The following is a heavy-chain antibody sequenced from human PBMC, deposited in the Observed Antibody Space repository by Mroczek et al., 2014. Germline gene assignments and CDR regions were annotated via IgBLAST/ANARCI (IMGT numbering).Heavy chain of an antibody. D-gene: IGHD6-19*01. Sequence: QVQLQQWGAGLLKPSETLSLTCAVYGGSFSGYYWSWIRQPPGKGLEWIGEINHSGSTNYNPSLKSRVTISVDTSKNQFSLKLSSVTAADTAVYYCARLEIAVAARGYFDYVGPGNPGPPSPQ. J-gene: IGHJ4*02. CDR3: ARLEIAVAARGYFDY. CDR1: GGSFSGYY. CDR2: INHSGST. V-gene: IGHV4-34*01.